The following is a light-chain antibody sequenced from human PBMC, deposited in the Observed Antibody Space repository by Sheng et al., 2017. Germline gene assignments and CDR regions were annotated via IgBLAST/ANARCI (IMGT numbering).Light chain of an antibody. CDR1: QSVSSN. Sequence: EIVMTQSPGTLSVSPGERATLSCRASQSVSSNLAWYQQKPGQAPRLLIYGASTRATGIPARFSGSGSGTEFTLTISSLQSEDFAVYYCQQYHNWPPWAFGQGTEGGNQT. V-gene: IGKV3-15*01. CDR2: GAS. J-gene: IGKJ1*01. CDR3: QQYHNWPPWA.